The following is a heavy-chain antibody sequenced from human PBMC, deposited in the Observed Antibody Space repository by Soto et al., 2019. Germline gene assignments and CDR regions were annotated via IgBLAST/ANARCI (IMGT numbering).Heavy chain of an antibody. CDR2: IYYSGST. D-gene: IGHD3-22*01. V-gene: IGHV4-30-4*01. CDR3: ASYDSTKEYFDY. Sequence: PSETLSLTCTVSGGSISSGDYYWSWIRQPPGKGLEWIGYIYYSGSTYYNPPLKSRVTISVDTSKNQFSLKLSSVTAADTAVYYCASYDSTKEYFDYWGQGTLVTVSS. J-gene: IGHJ4*02. CDR1: GGSISSGDYY.